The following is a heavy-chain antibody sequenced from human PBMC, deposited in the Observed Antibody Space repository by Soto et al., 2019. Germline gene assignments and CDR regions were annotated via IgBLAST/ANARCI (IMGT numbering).Heavy chain of an antibody. V-gene: IGHV3-23*01. CDR2: IRSDGDTT. CDR1: GFTFSSNG. D-gene: IGHD1-26*01. CDR3: AKGKGVGATPDGANC. Sequence: EVQVLESGGGLVQPGGSLRLSCAASGFTFSSNGMNWVRQAPGKGLERVSGIRSDGDTTYNADSVKGRFTVSRDASINTVYLQMNSLGVEDTAIYYCAKGKGVGATPDGANCWGQGTLVTVSS. J-gene: IGHJ4*02.